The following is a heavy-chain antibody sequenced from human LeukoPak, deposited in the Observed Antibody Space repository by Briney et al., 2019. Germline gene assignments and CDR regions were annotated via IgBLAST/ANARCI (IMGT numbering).Heavy chain of an antibody. CDR1: GGSFSGYY. CDR3: GRHGGATMVRGVLVDAFDI. CDR2: VFHSGST. V-gene: IGHV4-59*08. Sequence: PSETLSLTCAVYGGSFSGYYWSWIRQPPGEGMEWIGYVFHSGSTNYNPSLKSRVTISVDTSKNQFSLNLSSVTAADAGLYYGGRHGGATMVRGVLVDAFDIWGPGTMVTVSS. D-gene: IGHD3-10*01. J-gene: IGHJ3*02.